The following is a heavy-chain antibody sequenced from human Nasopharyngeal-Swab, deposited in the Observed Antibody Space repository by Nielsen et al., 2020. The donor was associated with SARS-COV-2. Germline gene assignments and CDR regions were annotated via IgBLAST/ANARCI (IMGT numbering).Heavy chain of an antibody. CDR2: ISGDGGST. J-gene: IGHJ4*02. CDR1: GFTFDDYA. D-gene: IGHD1-1*01. Sequence: GESLKISCAASGFTFDDYAMHWVRQAPGKGLEWVSLISGDGGSTYYADSVKGRFTISRDNAKNSVYLEMTSLRAEDTALYYCAKGLEDWGQGTLVTVSS. CDR3: AKGLED. V-gene: IGHV3-43*02.